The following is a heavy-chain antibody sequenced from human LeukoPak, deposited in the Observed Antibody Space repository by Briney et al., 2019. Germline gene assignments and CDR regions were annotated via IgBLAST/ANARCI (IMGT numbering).Heavy chain of an antibody. Sequence: GGSLRLSCVGSGFTFSSHDMGWVRRAPGKGLEWVSALIGSGSTAFNADSVKGRFTISRDNSKSTLYLQMNSLRAEDTAVYYCARAHCGSASCSRVEYWGQGTLVIVS. CDR3: ARAHCGSASCSRVEY. CDR1: GFTFSSHD. V-gene: IGHV3-23*01. J-gene: IGHJ4*02. CDR2: LIGSGSTA. D-gene: IGHD2-2*01.